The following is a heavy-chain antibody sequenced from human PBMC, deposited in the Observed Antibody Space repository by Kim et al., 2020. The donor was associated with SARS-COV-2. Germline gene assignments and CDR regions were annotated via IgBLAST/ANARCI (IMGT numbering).Heavy chain of an antibody. CDR3: ARTFYYGGNRYHYDWYFDL. V-gene: IGHV4-31*03. Sequence: SETLSLTCSVSGGSLNSGDYYWGWIRHHPGKGLEWVGYISRGGSTYYNPSLRGRLTISVDTSDNHFSLKLSSVTAADTAVYYCARTFYYGGNRYHYDWYFDLWGRGTLVAVSS. CDR1: GGSLNSGDYY. CDR2: ISRGGST. D-gene: IGHD2-21*01. J-gene: IGHJ2*01.